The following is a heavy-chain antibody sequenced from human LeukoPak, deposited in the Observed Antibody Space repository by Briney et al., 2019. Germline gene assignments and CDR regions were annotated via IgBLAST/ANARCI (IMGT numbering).Heavy chain of an antibody. CDR2: ISAYNGNT. CDR1: GYTFTSYC. Sequence: ASVKVSCKASGYTFTSYCISWVRQAPGQGLEWMGWISAYNGNTNNAQKLQGGVTITTDTSTSTAYMELRSLRSDDPAVYYSERDPFGKRATRFDYWGQGTLVTVSS. V-gene: IGHV1-18*01. CDR3: ERDPFGKRATRFDY. D-gene: IGHD3-10*01. J-gene: IGHJ4*02.